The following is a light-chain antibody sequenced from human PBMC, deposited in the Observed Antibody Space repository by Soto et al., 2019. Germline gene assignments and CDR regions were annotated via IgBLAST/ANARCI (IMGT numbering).Light chain of an antibody. CDR2: EVT. V-gene: IGLV2-8*01. Sequence: QSALTQPPSASGSLGQSVTISCTGTSSDVGGYNYVSWHQQHPGKAPKVMIYEVTKRPPGVPDRFSGSKSGNTASLTVSGLQAEDEADYYCSSFAGGGNPVLLGGGTKRPVL. CDR1: SSDVGGYNY. J-gene: IGLJ2*01. CDR3: SSFAGGGNPVL.